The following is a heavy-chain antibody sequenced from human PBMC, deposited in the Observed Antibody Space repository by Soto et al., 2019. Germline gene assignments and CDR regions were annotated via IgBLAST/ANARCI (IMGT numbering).Heavy chain of an antibody. D-gene: IGHD1-26*01. Sequence: QVQLVESGGDVVQPGRSLRLSCAASGFTFSNYGMHWARQAPGKGLEWEAAILYDGSNKYYAESVKGRFTISRDNSKNTLYLQMNSLRAEDTAVYYCGGGTYSFDYCGQGTLGTVSS. CDR1: GFTFSNYG. V-gene: IGHV3-33*01. CDR2: ILYDGSNK. J-gene: IGHJ4*02. CDR3: GGGTYSFDY.